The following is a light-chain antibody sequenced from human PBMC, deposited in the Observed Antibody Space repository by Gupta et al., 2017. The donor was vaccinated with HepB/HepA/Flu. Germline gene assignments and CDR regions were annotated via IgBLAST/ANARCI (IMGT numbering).Light chain of an antibody. CDR3: QQYYTTPDT. J-gene: IGKJ3*01. V-gene: IGKV4-1*01. CDR1: KSVLHSSNSKSY. Sequence: DIVMTQSPDSLAVSLGERATINCRSSKSVLHSSNSKSYLAWYQQKPGQPPKLLIYWASTRESGVPDRFSGSGSGTDFTLTISSLQAEDVAVYYCQQYYTTPDTFGPGTKVDI. CDR2: WAS.